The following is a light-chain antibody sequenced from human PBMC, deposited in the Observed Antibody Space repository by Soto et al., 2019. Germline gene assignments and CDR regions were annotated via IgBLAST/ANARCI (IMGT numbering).Light chain of an antibody. CDR3: QQYGDSPPT. CDR2: GTS. CDR1: QSVSSNS. J-gene: IGKJ1*01. V-gene: IGKV3-20*01. Sequence: EIVLTQSPGTLSLSPGESATLSCRASQSVSSNSLAWYRRNPGQPPSLLIYGTSTRATDIPRRFSGSGSGTVVTLTITRLEPEDFAVYFCQQYGDSPPTFGQGTKVEVK.